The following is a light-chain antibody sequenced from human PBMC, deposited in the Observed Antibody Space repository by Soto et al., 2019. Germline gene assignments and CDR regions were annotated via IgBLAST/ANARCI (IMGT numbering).Light chain of an antibody. V-gene: IGKV1-9*01. Sequence: DIQLTQSPSFLSASVGDRVTITCRASQDISSYLAWYHQKPGKAPKLLIYAASTLQSGVPSRFSGSGSGTEFTLTISSLQPEDFATYYCQQLHSYPLTFGGGTKVEI. CDR3: QQLHSYPLT. CDR2: AAS. J-gene: IGKJ4*01. CDR1: QDISSY.